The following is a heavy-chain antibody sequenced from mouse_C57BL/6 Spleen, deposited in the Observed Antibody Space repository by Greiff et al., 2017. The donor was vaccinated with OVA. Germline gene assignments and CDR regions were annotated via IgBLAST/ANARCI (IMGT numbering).Heavy chain of an antibody. Sequence: QVQLQPPGAELVKPGASVKMSCKASGYTFTSYWLTWVKQRPGQGLEWIGDLSPGSGSHKYREKFKSKAPLTVDTSSSPAYMQLSSLTSEDSAVYYCARWYYDSDRCDFDYWGQGTTLTVSS. CDR1: GYTFTSYW. V-gene: IGHV1-55*01. CDR3: ARWYYDSDRCDFDY. J-gene: IGHJ2*01. D-gene: IGHD2-4*01. CDR2: LSPGSGSH.